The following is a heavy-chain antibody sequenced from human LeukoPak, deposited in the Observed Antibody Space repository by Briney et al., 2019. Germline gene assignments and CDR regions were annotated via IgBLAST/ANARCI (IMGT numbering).Heavy chain of an antibody. J-gene: IGHJ4*02. CDR3: ARRAGAYSHPYDY. V-gene: IGHV3-53*01. D-gene: IGHD4/OR15-4a*01. CDR2: IYSDNT. Sequence: GGSLRLSCTVSGFTVSINSMSWVRQAPGKGLEWVSFIYSDNTHYSYPVKGRFTISRDNSKRPLYLKMNSLRAEDTAVYYCARRAGAYSHPYDYWGQGTLVTVSS. CDR1: GFTVSINS.